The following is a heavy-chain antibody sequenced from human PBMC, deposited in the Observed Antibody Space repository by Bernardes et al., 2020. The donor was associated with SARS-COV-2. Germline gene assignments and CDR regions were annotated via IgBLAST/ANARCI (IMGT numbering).Heavy chain of an antibody. V-gene: IGHV5-51*01. CDR3: TRNYGSGSYYPD. CDR1: GYTFSTYY. Sequence: GESLKISCKASGYTFSTYYIGWVRQMPGKGLEWMGIIYPDDSDTRYSPSFQGQVTISADKSINTAFLHWSSLKASDTAMYYCTRNYGSGSYYPDWGQGTLVTVSS. D-gene: IGHD3-10*01. CDR2: IYPDDSDT. J-gene: IGHJ4*02.